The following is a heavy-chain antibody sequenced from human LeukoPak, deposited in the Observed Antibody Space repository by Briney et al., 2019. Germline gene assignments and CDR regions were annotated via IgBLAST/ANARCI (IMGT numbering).Heavy chain of an antibody. CDR1: GGSISSSSYY. CDR3: ARAYSSSWYKTDY. Sequence: SETLSLTCSVSGGSISSSSYYWGWIRQPPGKGLEWIGSIYYSGSTNYNPSLKSRVTISVDTSKNRFSLKLSSVTAADTAVYYCARAYSSSWYKTDYWGQGTLVTVSS. CDR2: IYYSGST. J-gene: IGHJ4*02. V-gene: IGHV4-39*07. D-gene: IGHD6-13*01.